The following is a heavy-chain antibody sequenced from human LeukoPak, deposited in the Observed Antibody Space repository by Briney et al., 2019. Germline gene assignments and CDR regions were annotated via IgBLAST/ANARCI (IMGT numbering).Heavy chain of an antibody. Sequence: SETLSLTCTVSGGSINNYYWNWIRQPPGKGLEWIGYIYYSGITNYNPSLKSRVSISVDTSRNQFSLSLSSVTAADTAVYYCGYTAKRIDYWGQGTLVTVSS. CDR3: GYTAKRIDY. J-gene: IGHJ4*02. D-gene: IGHD5-18*01. V-gene: IGHV4-59*12. CDR2: IYYSGIT. CDR1: GGSINNYY.